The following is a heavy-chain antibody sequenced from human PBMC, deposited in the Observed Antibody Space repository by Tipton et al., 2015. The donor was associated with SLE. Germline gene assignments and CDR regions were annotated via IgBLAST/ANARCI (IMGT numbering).Heavy chain of an antibody. Sequence: SLRLSCAASGFTFSSYVMHWVRQAPGKGLEWVAVISYDGSNKDYADSVKGRFTISRDNSKNTLDLQMNSLRAEDTAVYYCARGLTDGFDYWGQGILVTVSS. CDR1: GFTFSSYV. CDR3: ARGLTDGFDY. D-gene: IGHD3-16*01. CDR2: ISYDGSNK. V-gene: IGHV3-30*04. J-gene: IGHJ4*02.